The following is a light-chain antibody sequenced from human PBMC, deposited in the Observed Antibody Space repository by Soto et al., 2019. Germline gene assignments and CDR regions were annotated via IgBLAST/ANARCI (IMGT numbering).Light chain of an antibody. CDR3: TSYGGRNTPYV. CDR2: DVS. J-gene: IGLJ1*01. Sequence: VLTQPASVSGSPGQSITISCTGTSSDIGRYNYVSWFQQHPGKAPKLILYDVSNRPSGVSSRFSGSKSGNTASLTISGLQAEDEADYYCTSYGGRNTPYVFGTGTKVTVL. V-gene: IGLV2-14*01. CDR1: SSDIGRYNY.